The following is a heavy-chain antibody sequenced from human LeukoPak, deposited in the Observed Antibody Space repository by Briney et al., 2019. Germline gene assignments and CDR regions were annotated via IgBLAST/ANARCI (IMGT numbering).Heavy chain of an antibody. CDR3: AGRRSSGWYAY. J-gene: IGHJ4*02. CDR1: GFTVSSNY. Sequence: PGGSLRLSCATSGFTVSSNYMSWVRQAPGKGLEWVSVIHDSGTTYYADSVKGRFLIFRDTSKNTVDLQMNSLRVEDTAVYYCAGRRSSGWYAYWGQGTLVTVSS. V-gene: IGHV3-53*01. D-gene: IGHD6-19*01. CDR2: IHDSGTT.